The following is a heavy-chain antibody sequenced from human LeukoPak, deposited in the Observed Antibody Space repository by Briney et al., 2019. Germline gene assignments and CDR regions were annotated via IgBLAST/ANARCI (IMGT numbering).Heavy chain of an antibody. J-gene: IGHJ4*02. D-gene: IGHD3-22*01. CDR3: ARAYYESSAYRHAVYFDY. CDR1: GYAFNSSY. V-gene: IGHV1-46*02. Sequence: ASVKVSCKASGYAFNSSYMHWVRQAPGQGLEWMGIINPSDDSTRYAQKFQGRVTMTKDTSTNTVYMHLSSLSSDDTAVYFCARAYYESSAYRHAVYFDYWGQGTLVTVSS. CDR2: INPSDDST.